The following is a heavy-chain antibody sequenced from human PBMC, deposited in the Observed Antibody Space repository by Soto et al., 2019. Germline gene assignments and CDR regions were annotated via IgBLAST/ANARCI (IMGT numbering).Heavy chain of an antibody. CDR2: ISSSSSYI. Sequence: EVQLVESGGGLVKPGGSLRLSCAASGFTFSSYSMNWVRQAPGKGLEWVSSISSSSSYIYYAASVKGRFTISRDNAKNSVYLQMNSLRAEDTAVYYCARDEMGYCSGGSCYPFFDYWGQGTLVTVSS. CDR1: GFTFSSYS. D-gene: IGHD2-15*01. J-gene: IGHJ4*02. V-gene: IGHV3-21*01. CDR3: ARDEMGYCSGGSCYPFFDY.